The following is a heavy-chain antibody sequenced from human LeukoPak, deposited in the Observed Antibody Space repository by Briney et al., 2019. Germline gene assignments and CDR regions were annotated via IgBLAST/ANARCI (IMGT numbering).Heavy chain of an antibody. D-gene: IGHD3-9*01. J-gene: IGHJ3*02. V-gene: IGHV3-23*01. CDR3: AKDPYDILTGPTSDAFDI. Sequence: PGGSLRLSCAASGFTFSSHGMNWVRQAPGKGLEWVSGITGSGGNRYYADSVKGRFTISRDNSKNTLYLQMNSLRAEDTAVYYCAKDPYDILTGPTSDAFDIWGQGTMVTVSS. CDR2: ITGSGGNR. CDR1: GFTFSSHG.